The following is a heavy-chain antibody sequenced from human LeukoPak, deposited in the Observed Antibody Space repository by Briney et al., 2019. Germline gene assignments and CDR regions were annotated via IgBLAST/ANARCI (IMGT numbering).Heavy chain of an antibody. CDR2: INSDGSST. V-gene: IGHV3-74*01. CDR3: ARHPDPNLDYCSGGSCYYV. D-gene: IGHD2-15*01. J-gene: IGHJ6*04. Sequence: GGSLRLSCAASGFTFSSYWMHWVRQAPGKGLVWVSRINSDGSSTSYADSVKGRFTISRDNAKNTLYLQMNSLRAEDTAVYCCARHPDPNLDYCSGGSCYYVWGKGTTVTISS. CDR1: GFTFSSYW.